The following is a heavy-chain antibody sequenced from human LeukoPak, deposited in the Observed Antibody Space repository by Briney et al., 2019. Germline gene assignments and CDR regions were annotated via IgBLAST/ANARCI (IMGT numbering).Heavy chain of an antibody. D-gene: IGHD2-15*01. CDR1: EFSVGSNY. Sequence: SGGSLRLSCAASEFSVGSNYMTWVRQAPGKGLEWFSLIYSGGSTYYADSVKGRFTISRDNAKNSLYLQMNSLRAEDTAVYYCAKDSDLHCSGGSCTNFDYWGQGTLVTVSS. CDR2: IYSGGST. CDR3: AKDSDLHCSGGSCTNFDY. J-gene: IGHJ4*02. V-gene: IGHV3-66*01.